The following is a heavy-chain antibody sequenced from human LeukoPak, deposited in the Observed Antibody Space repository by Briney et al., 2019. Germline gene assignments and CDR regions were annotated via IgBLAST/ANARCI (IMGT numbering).Heavy chain of an antibody. CDR1: GYTFTSYA. V-gene: IGHV1-3*01. Sequence: ASVTVSCMASGYTFTSYAMHWVRQAPGQRLAWMGWINAGNGNTKYSQKFQGRVTITRDTSASTAYMELSSLRSEDTAVYYCARAIRPYGDYGYFQHWGQGTLVTVSS. CDR2: INAGNGNT. D-gene: IGHD4-17*01. CDR3: ARAIRPYGDYGYFQH. J-gene: IGHJ1*01.